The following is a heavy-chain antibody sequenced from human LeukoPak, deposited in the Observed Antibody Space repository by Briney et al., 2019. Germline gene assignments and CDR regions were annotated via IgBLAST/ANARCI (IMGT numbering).Heavy chain of an antibody. CDR1: GFTFSTYA. CDR2: ISYDGSNK. Sequence: GRSLRLSCAASGFTFSTYAIHWVRQAPGKGLEWVAVISYDGSNKYYADSVKGRFTISRDNSKNTLYLQMNSLRAEDTAVYYCARDPNAVEFWSGYYASYYFDYWGQGTLVTVSS. D-gene: IGHD3-3*01. V-gene: IGHV3-30-3*01. J-gene: IGHJ4*02. CDR3: ARDPNAVEFWSGYYASYYFDY.